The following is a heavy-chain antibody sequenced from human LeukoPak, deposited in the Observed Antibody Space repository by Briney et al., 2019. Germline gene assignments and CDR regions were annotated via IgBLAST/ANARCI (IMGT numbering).Heavy chain of an antibody. CDR2: ISWNSGSI. D-gene: IGHD3-10*01. V-gene: IGHV3-9*01. Sequence: GRSLRLSCAASGFTFDDYAMHWVRQAPGKGLEWVSGISWNSGSIGYADSVKGRFTISRDNAKNSLYLQMNSLRAKDYCAKDKGFGEFGWYYAFDIWGQGTMVTVSS. J-gene: IGHJ3*02. CDR1: GFTFDDYA. CDR3: AKDKGFGEFGWYYAFDI.